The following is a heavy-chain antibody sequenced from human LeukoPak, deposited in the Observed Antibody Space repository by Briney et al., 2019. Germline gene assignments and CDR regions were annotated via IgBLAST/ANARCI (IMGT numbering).Heavy chain of an antibody. CDR2: SRNKADSYTA. J-gene: IGHJ4*02. CDR3: ATSSWYRLTY. Sequence: GGSLRLSCAASGLTFSDSFMSWVRQAPGKGLEWVGRSRNKADSYTAEYAASVKDRFTISRDESKNSLYLQISSLETEDAAVYYCATSSWYRLTYWGQGSLVTVSS. V-gene: IGHV3-72*01. D-gene: IGHD6-13*01. CDR1: GLTFSDSF.